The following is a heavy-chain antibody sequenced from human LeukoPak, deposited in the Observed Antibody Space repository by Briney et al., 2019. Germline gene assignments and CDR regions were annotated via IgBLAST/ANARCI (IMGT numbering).Heavy chain of an antibody. D-gene: IGHD1-1*01. CDR3: ARDFSNFSYGTWFDP. V-gene: IGHV1-18*01. J-gene: IGHJ5*02. Sequence: ASVKVSCKASGYTFTRYGITWVRQAPGQGLEWMGWISTYNGKTNYAQKVQDRVTMTTDTSTSTVYMELRSLRSDDTALYSCARDFSNFSYGTWFDPWGQGTLVTVSS. CDR1: GYTFTRYG. CDR2: ISTYNGKT.